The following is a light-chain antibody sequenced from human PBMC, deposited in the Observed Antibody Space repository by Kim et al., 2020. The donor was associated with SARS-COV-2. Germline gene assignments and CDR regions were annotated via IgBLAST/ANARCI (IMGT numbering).Light chain of an antibody. CDR3: SSFATNSWV. V-gene: IGLV2-14*04. J-gene: IGLJ3*02. CDR2: DVS. Sequence: PEQSITSTCTGTSDSVGRYNNGSCYQQHPGKAPKLMIYDVSERPSGVSKRFSGSNSGNMASLTISGLQDEDEADYYCSSFATNSWVFGGGTQLTVL. CDR1: SDSVGRYNN.